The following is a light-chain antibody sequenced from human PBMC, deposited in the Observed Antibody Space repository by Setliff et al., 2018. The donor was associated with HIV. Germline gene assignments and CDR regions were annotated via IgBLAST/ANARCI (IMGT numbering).Light chain of an antibody. J-gene: IGLJ1*01. Sequence: QSALTQPRSVSGSPGQSVTISCTGTNSDVGGYNFVSWYQHHPGKALKLMIYDVNKRPSGVPDRFSGSKSGNTASLTISGLQAEDEADYYCCSYTVSYTVFGTGTKVTVL. CDR3: CSYTVSYTV. V-gene: IGLV2-11*01. CDR2: DVN. CDR1: NSDVGGYNF.